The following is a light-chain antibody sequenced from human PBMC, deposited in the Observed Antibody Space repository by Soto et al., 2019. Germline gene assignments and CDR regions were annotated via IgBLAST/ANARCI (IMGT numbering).Light chain of an antibody. CDR3: QQYNGYWT. CDR1: QSISDS. Sequence: DIQMTQSPSTLSASVGDRVTITCRASQSISDSLAWYQQKPGKAPKPLIYEAYNLKSGVPSRFSGSGSGTEYSLTITSPQPDDFASYSCQQYNGYWTFGQGTKVEIK. V-gene: IGKV1-5*03. J-gene: IGKJ1*01. CDR2: EAY.